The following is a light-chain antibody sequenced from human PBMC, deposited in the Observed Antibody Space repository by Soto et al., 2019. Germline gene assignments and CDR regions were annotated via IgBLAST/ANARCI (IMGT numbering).Light chain of an antibody. CDR2: AAS. Sequence: DIPMTQSPSSLSASVGDRVTITCRASQSISTYLNWYQQKPGKAPKLLIYAASSLQSGVPSRFSGSGSGTDFTLTISSLQLEDFATYYCQQSHGIPYTFGQGTKLEIK. V-gene: IGKV1-39*01. CDR1: QSISTY. CDR3: QQSHGIPYT. J-gene: IGKJ2*01.